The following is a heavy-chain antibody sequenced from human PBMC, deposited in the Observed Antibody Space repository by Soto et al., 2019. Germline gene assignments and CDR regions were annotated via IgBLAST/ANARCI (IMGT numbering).Heavy chain of an antibody. Sequence: HPGGSLRLSCAASGFTVSSNYMSWVRQAPGKGLEWVSVIYSGGSTYYADSVKGRFTISRDNSKNTLYLQMNSLRAEDTAVYYCARARYGSGLSTGNWFDPWGQGTLVTVSS. CDR3: ARARYGSGLSTGNWFDP. CDR2: IYSGGST. D-gene: IGHD3-10*01. J-gene: IGHJ5*02. V-gene: IGHV3-53*01. CDR1: GFTVSSNY.